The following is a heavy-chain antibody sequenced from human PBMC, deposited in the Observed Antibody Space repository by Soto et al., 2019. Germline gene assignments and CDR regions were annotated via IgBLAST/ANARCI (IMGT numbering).Heavy chain of an antibody. CDR1: GNTVTSYY. V-gene: IGHV1-46*01. D-gene: IGHD3-16*01. Sequence: QMQLVQSGAEVKKPGASVKVSCEASGNTVTSYYLHWVRQAPGQGPEWMGVIDPSGGRIEYAQKFQGRLTMTRDTSTITVYMELSSLRSEDTAVYYCVRAAFGLVDRGYGMDVWGQGTTVTVSS. J-gene: IGHJ6*02. CDR3: VRAAFGLVDRGYGMDV. CDR2: IDPSGGRI.